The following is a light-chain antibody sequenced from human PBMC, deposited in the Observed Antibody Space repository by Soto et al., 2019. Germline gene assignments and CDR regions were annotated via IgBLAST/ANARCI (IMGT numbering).Light chain of an antibody. J-gene: IGKJ1*01. V-gene: IGKV1-16*01. Sequence: DIQMTQSPSSLSASVGDRVTITCRASQGISNHLAWYQQKPGKAPKLLIYAASSLQSGVPSRFSGSGSGTDFTLTISCLQSEDFATYYCQQYYSFPMTFGQGTKVDIK. CDR2: AAS. CDR1: QGISNH. CDR3: QQYYSFPMT.